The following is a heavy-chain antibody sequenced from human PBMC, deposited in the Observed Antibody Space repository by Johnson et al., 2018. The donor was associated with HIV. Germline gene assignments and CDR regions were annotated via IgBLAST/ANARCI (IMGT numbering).Heavy chain of an antibody. Sequence: VQLVESGGGLVQPGGSLKLSCAASGFTFSGSDMHWVRQASGKGLEWVGRIKSKTDGGTTDYAAPVKGRFPISRDDSKNTLYLQMNSLSAEDTAVYYCAKDPDRSITMIVVGDAFDIWGQGTMVTVSS. CDR3: AKDPDRSITMIVVGDAFDI. CDR1: GFTFSGSD. D-gene: IGHD3-22*01. V-gene: IGHV3-15*01. J-gene: IGHJ3*02. CDR2: IKSKTDGGTT.